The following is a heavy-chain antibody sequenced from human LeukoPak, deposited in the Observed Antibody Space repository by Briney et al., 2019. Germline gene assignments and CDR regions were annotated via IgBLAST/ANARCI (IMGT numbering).Heavy chain of an antibody. CDR1: GGTFSTYA. Sequence: SVKVSCKASGGTFSTYAISWVRQAPGQGREWMGGIIPISGTANYAKKFQGRVTFTTDESTNTAYMELSRLRSEDTAVYYCARGGTFYRRTLLNYFDYWGQGSLVTVSS. CDR2: IIPISGTA. J-gene: IGHJ4*02. V-gene: IGHV1-69*05. D-gene: IGHD1-14*01. CDR3: ARGGTFYRRTLLNYFDY.